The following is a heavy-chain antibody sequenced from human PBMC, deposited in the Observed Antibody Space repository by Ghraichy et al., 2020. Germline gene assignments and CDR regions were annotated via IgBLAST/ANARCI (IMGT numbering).Heavy chain of an antibody. CDR1: GFTFSSYA. CDR3: VNLAVLLWFGELLPDAFDS. CDR2: ISGSGGST. V-gene: IGHV3-23*01. Sequence: GGSLRLSCAASGFTFSSYAMSWVRQAPGKGLEWVSAISGSGGSTYYADSVKGRFTISRDNSKNTLYLQMNSLRAEDTAVYYCVNLAVLLWFGELLPDAFDSWGQGTMVTFSS. D-gene: IGHD3-10*01. J-gene: IGHJ3*02.